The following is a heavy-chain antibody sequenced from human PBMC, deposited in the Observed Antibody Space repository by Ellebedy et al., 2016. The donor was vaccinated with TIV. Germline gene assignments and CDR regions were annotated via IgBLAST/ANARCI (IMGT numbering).Heavy chain of an antibody. CDR2: ISWNRGSI. CDR3: AKDRGYGGEAMDTIDY. Sequence: GGSLRLSCAASGFTFDDYAMPWVRHAPGQGLEWVSAISWNRGSIGYADSVKGRFTISSDSAKNSLHLQMNSLRAEDTALYYCAKDRGYGGEAMDTIDYWGQGTLVTVSS. V-gene: IGHV3-9*01. D-gene: IGHD5-18*01. CDR1: GFTFDDYA. J-gene: IGHJ4*02.